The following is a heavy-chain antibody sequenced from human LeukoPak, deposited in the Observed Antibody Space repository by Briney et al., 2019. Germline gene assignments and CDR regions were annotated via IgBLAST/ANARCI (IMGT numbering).Heavy chain of an antibody. Sequence: GGSLRLSCAASGFTFSDYNMRWIRQAPGKGLEWVSSISRSGSTKYYVGSVKGRFTISRGNSKNTLYLQMNSLRAEDTAVYYCAKGSGWEVSYYYYYMDVWGKGTTVTISS. D-gene: IGHD1-26*01. CDR2: ISRSGSTK. CDR3: AKGSGWEVSYYYYYMDV. J-gene: IGHJ6*03. CDR1: GFTFSDYN. V-gene: IGHV3-11*04.